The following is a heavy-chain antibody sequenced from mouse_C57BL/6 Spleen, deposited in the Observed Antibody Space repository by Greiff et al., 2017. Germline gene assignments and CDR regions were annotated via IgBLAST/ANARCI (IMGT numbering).Heavy chain of an antibody. CDR3: ARRGYGSSYDWYLDV. Sequence: QVQLQQSGAELVKPGASVKMSCKASGYTFTSYWITWVKQRPGQGLEWIGDIYPGSGSTNYNEKFKSKATLTVDTSSSTAYMQLSSLTSEDSAVYYCARRGYGSSYDWYLDVWGTGTTVTVSS. CDR2: IYPGSGST. V-gene: IGHV1-55*01. CDR1: GYTFTSYW. J-gene: IGHJ1*03. D-gene: IGHD1-1*01.